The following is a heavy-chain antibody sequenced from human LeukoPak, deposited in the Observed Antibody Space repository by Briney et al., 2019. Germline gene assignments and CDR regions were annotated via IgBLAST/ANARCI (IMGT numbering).Heavy chain of an antibody. D-gene: IGHD3-10*01. J-gene: IGHJ5*02. CDR3: ARDVMVRGVIVWFDP. CDR2: ISSSSSDI. V-gene: IGHV3-21*01. CDR1: GFTFSRYS. Sequence: PGRSLRLSCAASGFTFSRYSMNWVRQVPGKGLEWVSSISSSSSDIYYADSVKGRFTISRDNAKNSLYLQMNSLRAEDTAVYYCARDVMVRGVIVWFDPWGQGTLVTVSS.